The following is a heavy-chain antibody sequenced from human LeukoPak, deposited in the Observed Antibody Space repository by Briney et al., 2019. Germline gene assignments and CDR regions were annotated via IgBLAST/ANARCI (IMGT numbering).Heavy chain of an antibody. CDR3: ARDWKYCSDGTCDGGFDY. CDR2: IYYDGSYK. V-gene: IGHV3-33*01. CDR1: GYTHNRYG. J-gene: IGHJ4*02. D-gene: IGHD2-15*01. Sequence: GGSLRLSRGASGYTHNRYGIHGVRQAPGQGLEWVAVIYYDGSYKCYGDSVKGRFTISRDNPKNTLYLQMNSLRAEDTAVYYCARDWKYCSDGTCDGGFDYWGQGTLVTVSS.